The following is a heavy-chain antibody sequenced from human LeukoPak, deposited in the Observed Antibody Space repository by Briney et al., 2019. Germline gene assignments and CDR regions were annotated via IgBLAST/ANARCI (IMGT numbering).Heavy chain of an antibody. Sequence: SQTLSLTCTVSGGSLSSGGYYWSWVRQHPGTGLEWIGYIYYSGSTYYNPSLKSRVIISVDTSKNQLSLKLSSVTAADTAVYYCARGGSGSYYKADWFDPWGQGTLVTVSS. V-gene: IGHV4-31*03. CDR2: IYYSGST. CDR3: ARGGSGSYYKADWFDP. CDR1: GGSLSSGGYY. J-gene: IGHJ5*02. D-gene: IGHD3-10*01.